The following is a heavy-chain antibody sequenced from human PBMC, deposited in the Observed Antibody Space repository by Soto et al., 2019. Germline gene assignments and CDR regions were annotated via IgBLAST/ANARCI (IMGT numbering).Heavy chain of an antibody. J-gene: IGHJ6*02. CDR2: VTGGGHTT. Sequence: TGGSLRLSCADSGFTFSRYAMSWVRQAPGKGLEWVSTVTGGGHTTYNADSVNGRFTISRDNSKNTLYLQMNNLRAEDTAIYYCASSSGDLDVYGMDIWGPGTTVPVSS. V-gene: IGHV3-23*01. CDR3: ASSSGDLDVYGMDI. CDR1: GFTFSRYA. D-gene: IGHD3-10*01.